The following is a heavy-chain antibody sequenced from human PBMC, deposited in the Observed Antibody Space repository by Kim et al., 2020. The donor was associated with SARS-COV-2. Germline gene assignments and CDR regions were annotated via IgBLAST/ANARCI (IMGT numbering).Heavy chain of an antibody. CDR3: ARVHPLGGGYYGMDV. V-gene: IGHV1-2*02. D-gene: IGHD2-15*01. Sequence: ASVKVSCKASGYTFTGYYMHWVRQAPGQGLEWMGWINPNSGGTNYAQKFQGRVTMTRDTSISTAYMELSRLRSDDTAVYYCARVHPLGGGYYGMDVWGQGTTVTVSS. CDR1: GYTFTGYY. CDR2: INPNSGGT. J-gene: IGHJ6*02.